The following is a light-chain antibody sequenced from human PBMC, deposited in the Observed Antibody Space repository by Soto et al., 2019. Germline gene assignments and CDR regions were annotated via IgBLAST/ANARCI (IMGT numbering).Light chain of an antibody. CDR3: CSYTCTRTSV. CDR1: SSDVGSSDL. CDR2: EVS. V-gene: IGLV2-23*02. J-gene: IGLJ1*01. Sequence: QSVLTQPASVSGSPGQSIAISCTGTSSDVGSSDLVSWYQQHPGKAPKLMIYEVSKRPSGVSDRFSGSKSDNTASLTISGLQAEVEADYYCCSYTCTRTSVFGTGTKVTVL.